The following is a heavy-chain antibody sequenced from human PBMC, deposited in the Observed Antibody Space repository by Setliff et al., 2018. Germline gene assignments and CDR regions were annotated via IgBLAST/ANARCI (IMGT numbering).Heavy chain of an antibody. V-gene: IGHV1-8*03. D-gene: IGHD3-3*01. CDR1: GYTFTSYD. J-gene: IGHJ6*03. Sequence: ASVKVSCKASGYTFTSYDINWVRQATGQGLEWMGWMNPNSGNTGYARKFQGRVTITRNTSISTAYMELSSLRSEDTAVYYCARSGGGYDFWSGYLVSHYYYYYYMDVWGKGTTVTVSS. CDR3: ARSGGGYDFWSGYLVSHYYYYYYMDV. CDR2: MNPNSGNT.